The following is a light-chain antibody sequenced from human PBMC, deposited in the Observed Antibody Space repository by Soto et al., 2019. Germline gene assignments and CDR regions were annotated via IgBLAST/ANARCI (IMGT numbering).Light chain of an antibody. CDR1: QSVSSN. Sequence: EIVMTQSPATLSVSPGERATLSCWASQSVSSNLAWYQQKHGQAPRLLIYDVSTRATGIPTSFSGSGSGTEFTLTISSLHSEDFAAYYCQQYKNWPLTFGGGTKVEIK. J-gene: IGKJ4*01. V-gene: IGKV3D-15*01. CDR3: QQYKNWPLT. CDR2: DVS.